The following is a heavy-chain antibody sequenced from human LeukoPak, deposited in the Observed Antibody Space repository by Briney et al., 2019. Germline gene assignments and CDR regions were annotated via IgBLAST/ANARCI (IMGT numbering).Heavy chain of an antibody. Sequence: SETLSLTCAVSGGSISSGGYSWSWIRQPPGKGLEWIGYIYHSGSTYYNPSLKSRVTMSVDTSKNQFSLKLSSVTAADTAVYYCARDWSSGWAVWGQGTMVIVSS. J-gene: IGHJ3*01. CDR3: ARDWSSGWAV. D-gene: IGHD1-26*01. V-gene: IGHV4-30-2*01. CDR2: IYHSGST. CDR1: GGSISSGGYS.